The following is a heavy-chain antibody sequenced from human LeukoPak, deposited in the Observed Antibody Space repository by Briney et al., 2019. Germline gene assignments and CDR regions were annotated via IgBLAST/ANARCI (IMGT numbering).Heavy chain of an antibody. Sequence: ASVNVSCKASGYTFTTYAMNWVRQAPGQGLEWMGWITTDTGNPAYAQGFTGRFVFSLDTSGSTAYLQISSLRAEDTAVYYCARAARYCSGGSCFSPRVFDIWGQGTMVIVSS. CDR1: GYTFTTYA. V-gene: IGHV7-4-1*02. CDR3: ARAARYCSGGSCFSPRVFDI. D-gene: IGHD2-15*01. J-gene: IGHJ3*02. CDR2: ITTDTGNP.